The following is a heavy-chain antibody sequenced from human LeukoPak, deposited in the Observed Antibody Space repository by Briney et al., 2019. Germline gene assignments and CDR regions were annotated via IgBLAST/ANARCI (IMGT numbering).Heavy chain of an antibody. V-gene: IGHV4-34*01. Sequence: PSETLSLTCAVYGGSFSGYYWSWIRQPPGKGLEWVGEINHSGSTNYNPSLKSRVTISVDTSKNQFSLKLSSVTAADTAVYYCASLGLARPYYYYYMDVWGKGTTVTVSS. CDR3: ASLGLARPYYYYYMDV. CDR1: GGSFSGYY. D-gene: IGHD3-3*02. J-gene: IGHJ6*03. CDR2: INHSGST.